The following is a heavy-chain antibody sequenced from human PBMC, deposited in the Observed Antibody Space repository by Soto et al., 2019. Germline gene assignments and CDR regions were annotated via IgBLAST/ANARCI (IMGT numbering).Heavy chain of an antibody. CDR2: IKQDGSEK. V-gene: IGHV3-7*03. CDR1: GFTFSSYW. CDR3: AGNMEATIGGGYYYYYGMDV. D-gene: IGHD5-12*01. J-gene: IGHJ6*02. Sequence: GGSLRLSCAASGFTFSSYWMSWVRQAPGKGLEWVANIKQDGSEKYYVDSVKGRFTISRDNAKNSLYLKMNSLRAEDTAVYYCAGNMEATIGGGYYYYYGMDVWGQGTTVTVSS.